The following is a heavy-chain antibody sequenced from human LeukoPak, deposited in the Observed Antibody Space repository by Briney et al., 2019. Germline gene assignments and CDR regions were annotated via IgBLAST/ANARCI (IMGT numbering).Heavy chain of an antibody. D-gene: IGHD3-9*01. V-gene: IGHV3-30*18. CDR3: AKPRTFYDILTVSFQQ. Sequence: GRSLRLSCAASGFTFSNYGMHWVRQAPGKGLEWVAVTSYDGGEQHYGDSVKGRFSISRDDSKSTLYLQMNSLTVEDTALYYCAKPRTFYDILTVSFQQWGQGTWVTVSS. CDR1: GFTFSNYG. J-gene: IGHJ1*01. CDR2: TSYDGGEQ.